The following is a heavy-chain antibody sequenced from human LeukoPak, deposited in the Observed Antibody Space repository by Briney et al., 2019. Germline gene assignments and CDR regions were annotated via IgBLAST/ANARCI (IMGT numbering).Heavy chain of an antibody. CDR2: IKSDGSST. CDR1: GFTFSTDW. CDR3: AREWRITGNCDY. Sequence: PGGSLRLSCAASGFTFSTDWMRWVRQAPGKGLEWVSRIKSDGSSTKYADSVTGRFTVSRDNAKNTLYLQMNSLRAEDTAVYYCAREWRITGNCDYWGQGTPVTVSP. D-gene: IGHD1-14*01. V-gene: IGHV3-74*03. J-gene: IGHJ4*02.